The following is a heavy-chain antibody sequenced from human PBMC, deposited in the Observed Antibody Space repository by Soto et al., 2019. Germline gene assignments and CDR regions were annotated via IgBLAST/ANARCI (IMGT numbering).Heavy chain of an antibody. J-gene: IGHJ5*02. CDR2: IYYSGST. CDR3: ARDRGWFDP. CDR1: GGSISSYY. D-gene: IGHD1-26*01. V-gene: IGHV4-59*01. Sequence: SETLSLTCTVSGGSISSYYWSWIRQPPGKGLEWIGYIYYSGSTNYNPALNSRVTISVDTSKNQFSLKLSSVTAADTAVYYCARDRGWFDPWGQGTLVTVSS.